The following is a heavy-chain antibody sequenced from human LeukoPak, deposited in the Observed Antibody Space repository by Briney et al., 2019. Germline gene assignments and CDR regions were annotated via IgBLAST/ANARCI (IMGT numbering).Heavy chain of an antibody. CDR3: ASTDYDFWSGYRFDY. Sequence: SETLSLTCTVSGGSISSYYWSWIRQPAGKGLEWIGRIYTSGSTNYNPSLKSRVTMSVDTSKNQFSLKLSSVTAADTAVYYWASTDYDFWSGYRFDYWGQGTLVTVSS. D-gene: IGHD3-3*01. CDR1: GGSISSYY. J-gene: IGHJ4*02. CDR2: IYTSGST. V-gene: IGHV4-4*07.